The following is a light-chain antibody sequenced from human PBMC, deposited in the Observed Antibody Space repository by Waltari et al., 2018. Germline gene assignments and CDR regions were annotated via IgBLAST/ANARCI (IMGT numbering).Light chain of an antibody. V-gene: IGLV1-51*01. CDR3: ASWDSSLSAAGV. Sequence: QSVLTQPPSVPAAPGPKVTLSCSGGTSNFGNNYVSWYQKFPGRAPRLIIFDDNQRPSGIPDRFSGSKSGTSATLAITGLQSGDEADYYCASWDSSLSAAGVFGGGTRLTAL. CDR2: DDN. CDR1: TSNFGNNY. J-gene: IGLJ3*02.